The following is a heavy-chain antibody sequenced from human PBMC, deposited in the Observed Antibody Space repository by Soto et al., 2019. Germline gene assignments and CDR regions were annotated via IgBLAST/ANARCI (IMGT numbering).Heavy chain of an antibody. Sequence: EVQLVESGGGLVQPGGSLRLSCAASGFTFSSYEMNWVRQAPGKGLEWVSYISSSGSTIYYADSVKGRFTISRDNAKNSLYLQMNRLRAEDTAVYYCARTIVAVTTRTNWFDPWGQGTLVTVSS. V-gene: IGHV3-48*03. CDR3: ARTIVAVTTRTNWFDP. D-gene: IGHD5-12*01. CDR2: ISSSGSTI. J-gene: IGHJ5*02. CDR1: GFTFSSYE.